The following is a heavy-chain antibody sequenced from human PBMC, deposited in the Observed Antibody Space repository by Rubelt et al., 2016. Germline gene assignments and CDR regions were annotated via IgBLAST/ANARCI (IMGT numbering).Heavy chain of an antibody. Sequence: QVQLVESGGGVVQPGRSLRLSCAVSGFTFRNYAMHWVRQAQGKGLEGVAVISNDGSNKNYADSVKGRFTISRDNSKNTLYFEINSLGVEDTAVYYCARLESPLGGYWGQGTLVTVSS. CDR3: ARLESPLGGY. CDR2: ISNDGSNK. CDR1: GFTFRNYA. J-gene: IGHJ4*02. V-gene: IGHV3-30*14. D-gene: IGHD3-16*01.